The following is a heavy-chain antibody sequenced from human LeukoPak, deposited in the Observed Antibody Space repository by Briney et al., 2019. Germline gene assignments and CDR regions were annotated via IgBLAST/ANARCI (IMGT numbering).Heavy chain of an antibody. CDR3: AKGGVLTYYFGSGSFDPPDY. J-gene: IGHJ4*02. Sequence: GGSLRLSCAASAFTFRSYAMNWVRQAPGKGLEWVSGISSSGGDTYFADSVKGRFTISRDNSKNTLYLQMNSLRAEDTALYYCAKGGVLTYYFGSGSFDPPDYWGQGTLVTVSS. CDR2: ISSSGGDT. D-gene: IGHD3-10*01. CDR1: AFTFRSYA. V-gene: IGHV3-23*01.